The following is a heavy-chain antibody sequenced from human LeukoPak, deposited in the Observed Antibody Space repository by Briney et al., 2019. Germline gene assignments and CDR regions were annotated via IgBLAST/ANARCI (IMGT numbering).Heavy chain of an antibody. CDR3: ARVRYYYDSTNWFDP. CDR2: IYYSGST. D-gene: IGHD3-22*01. CDR1: GGSISSGGCY. J-gene: IGHJ5*02. Sequence: PSQTLSLTCTVSGGSISSGGCYWRWIRQHPGKGLEWIGYIYYSGSTYYNPSLKSRVTISVDTSKNQFSLKLSSVTAADTAVYYCARVRYYYDSTNWFDPWGQGTLVTVSS. V-gene: IGHV4-31*03.